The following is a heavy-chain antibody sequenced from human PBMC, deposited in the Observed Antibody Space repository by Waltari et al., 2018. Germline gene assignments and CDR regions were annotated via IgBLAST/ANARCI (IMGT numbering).Heavy chain of an antibody. CDR3: AREGISKLSFLGY. CDR2: ITPSGGST. D-gene: IGHD3-16*02. J-gene: IGHJ4*02. CDR1: GYTFTSYY. V-gene: IGHV1-46*01. Sequence: QVQLVQSGAEVKKPGASVKVSCKASGYTFTSYYMHWVRQAPGQGLEWMGIITPSGGSTSYAQKFQGRVTMTRVTSTSTVYMELSSLRSEDTAVYYCAREGISKLSFLGYWGQGTLVTVSS.